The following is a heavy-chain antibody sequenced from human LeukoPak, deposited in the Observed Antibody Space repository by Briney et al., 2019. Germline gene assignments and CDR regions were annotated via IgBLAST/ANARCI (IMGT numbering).Heavy chain of an antibody. Sequence: GGSLRLSCAASGFTFDDYGMSWVRQAPGKGLEWVSGINWNGGSTGYADSVKGRFTISRDNAKNSLYLQMNSLRAEDTALYYCARDDSSSWWGYFDYWGQGTLATVSS. CDR3: ARDDSSSWWGYFDY. V-gene: IGHV3-20*04. D-gene: IGHD6-13*01. CDR1: GFTFDDYG. CDR2: INWNGGST. J-gene: IGHJ4*02.